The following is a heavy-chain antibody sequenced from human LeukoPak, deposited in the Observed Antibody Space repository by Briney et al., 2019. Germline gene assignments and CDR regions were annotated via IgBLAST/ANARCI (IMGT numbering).Heavy chain of an antibody. Sequence: GGSLRLSCAASGFTFSSYAMHWVRQAPGKGLEWVAVISYDGSNKYYADSVKGRFTISRDNSKNTLYLQMNSLRAEDTAVYYCAREADPPYYDFWSGPDYWGQGTLVTVSS. V-gene: IGHV3-30-3*01. J-gene: IGHJ4*02. CDR3: AREADPPYYDFWSGPDY. CDR2: ISYDGSNK. CDR1: GFTFSSYA. D-gene: IGHD3-3*01.